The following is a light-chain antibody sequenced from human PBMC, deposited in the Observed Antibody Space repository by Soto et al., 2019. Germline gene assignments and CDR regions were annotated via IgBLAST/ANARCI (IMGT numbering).Light chain of an antibody. CDR3: ASYTDGSTPHVV. J-gene: IGLJ2*01. V-gene: IGLV2-18*02. Sequence: QSALTQPPSVSGSPGQSVAISCTGTSSDISDYDRVSWYQQSPGTAPKLILYEVTHRPSGVPDRFSGSTSGNTASLTISALQAEDEADYYCASYTDGSTPHVVFGGRTKLTVL. CDR2: EVT. CDR1: SSDISDYDR.